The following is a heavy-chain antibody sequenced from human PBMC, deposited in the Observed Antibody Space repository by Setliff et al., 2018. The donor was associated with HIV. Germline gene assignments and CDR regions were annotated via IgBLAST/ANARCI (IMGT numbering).Heavy chain of an antibody. CDR2: IKPDGSEK. D-gene: IGHD3-16*01. V-gene: IGHV3-7*01. CDR3: ARDYVWGRRAFDI. J-gene: IGHJ3*02. CDR1: GFTFSNYW. Sequence: PGGSLRLSCAASGFTFSNYWMSWVRQTPGKGLEWVANIKPDGSEKYYVDSVKGRFTISRDNAENSLYLQMNSLRAEDTAVYYCARDYVWGRRAFDIWGPGIMVTVSS.